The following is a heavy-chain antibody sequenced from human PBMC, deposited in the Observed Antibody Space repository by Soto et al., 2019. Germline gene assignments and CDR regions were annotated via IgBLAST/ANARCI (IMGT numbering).Heavy chain of an antibody. V-gene: IGHV1-69*16. D-gene: IGHD3-16*02. CDR1: GGTFDNFI. Sequence: QVQLVQSGAEVKEPGSSVRVSCKASGGTFDNFIMNWVRQTPGRGLEWMGGIVPMLGTPTYAEKFKGRVTISPTGSTSTMDKEVTSLRSACIAIYYRARNDTYRSALSQDSGMDVCGQGTKVTVS. CDR3: ARNDTYRSALSQDSGMDV. CDR2: IVPMLGTP. J-gene: IGHJ6*01.